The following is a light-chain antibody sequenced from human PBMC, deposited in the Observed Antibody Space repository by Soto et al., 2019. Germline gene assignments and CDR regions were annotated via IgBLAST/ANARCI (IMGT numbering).Light chain of an antibody. CDR2: EVN. CDR1: SSDVGGYKY. CDR3: SSYAGTNNLGV. J-gene: IGLJ1*01. Sequence: QSALTQPPSASGSPGQSVTISCTGTSSDVGGYKYVSWYQQRPGKAPKLMIFEVNKRPSGVPDRFSGSKSGNTASLTVSGLQAEDEADYYCSSYAGTNNLGVFGTGTKVTVL. V-gene: IGLV2-8*01.